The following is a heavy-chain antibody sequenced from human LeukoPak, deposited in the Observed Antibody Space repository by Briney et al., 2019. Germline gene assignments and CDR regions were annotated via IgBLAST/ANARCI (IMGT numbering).Heavy chain of an antibody. Sequence: ASVKVSCKASGYTFTSYAMHWVRQAPGQRLEWMGWINAGNGNTKYSQEFQGRVTITRDTSASTAYMELSSLRSEDMAVYYCARDHGRSSGYYLISAWFDPWGQGTLVTVSS. V-gene: IGHV1-3*03. D-gene: IGHD3-22*01. CDR1: GYTFTSYA. J-gene: IGHJ5*02. CDR3: ARDHGRSSGYYLISAWFDP. CDR2: INAGNGNT.